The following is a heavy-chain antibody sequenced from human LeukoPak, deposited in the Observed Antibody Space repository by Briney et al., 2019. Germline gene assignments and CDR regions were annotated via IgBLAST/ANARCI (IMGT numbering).Heavy chain of an antibody. CDR2: IYYSGST. CDR3: VTKCGGGNWFDP. J-gene: IGHJ5*02. Sequence: PSETLSLTCTVSGGSISSGDYYWSWIRQPPGKGLEWIGYIYYSGSTYYNPSLKSRVTISVDTSKNQFSLKLSSVTAADTAVYYCVTKCGGGNWFDPWGQGTLVTVSS. CDR1: GGSISSGDYY. V-gene: IGHV4-30-4*01. D-gene: IGHD3-10*02.